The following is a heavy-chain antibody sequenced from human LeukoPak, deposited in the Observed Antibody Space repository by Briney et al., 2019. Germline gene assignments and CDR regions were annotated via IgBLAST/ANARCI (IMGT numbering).Heavy chain of an antibody. J-gene: IGHJ6*03. CDR3: AREDSGYDYQDYYYMDV. CDR2: ISTYNGNT. CDR1: GYTFTSYG. D-gene: IGHD5-12*01. V-gene: IGHV1-18*01. Sequence: ASVKVSCKASGYTFTSYGISWVRQAPGQGLEWMGWISTYNGNTNYAQKLQGRVTMTTDTSTSTAYMALRSLRSDDTAVYYCAREDSGYDYQDYYYMDVWGKGTTVTVSS.